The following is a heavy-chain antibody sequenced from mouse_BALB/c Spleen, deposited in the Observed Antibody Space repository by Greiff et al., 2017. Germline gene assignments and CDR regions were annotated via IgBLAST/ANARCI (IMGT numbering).Heavy chain of an antibody. Sequence: LQQPGSELVRPGASVKLSCKASGYTFTSYWMHWVKQRHGQGLEWIGNIYPGSGSTKYDEKFKSKGTLTVDTSSSTAYMHLSSLTSEDSAVYYGTRGERYYGSSLWYFDYWGQGTTLTVSS. V-gene: IGHV1S22*01. D-gene: IGHD1-1*01. CDR2: IYPGSGST. CDR1: GYTFTSYW. CDR3: TRGERYYGSSLWYFDY. J-gene: IGHJ2*01.